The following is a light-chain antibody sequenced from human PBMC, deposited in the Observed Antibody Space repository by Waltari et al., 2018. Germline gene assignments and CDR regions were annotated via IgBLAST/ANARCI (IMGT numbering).Light chain of an antibody. J-gene: IGLJ2*01. CDR1: SSDVGGYNY. V-gene: IGLV2-14*01. Sequence: QSTLTQPASVSGSPGQSITISCTGTSSDVGGYNYVSWYQQHPGKAPKLMIYDVSNRPSGVSKRFSGSKSGNTASLTISGLQAEDEADYYCSSYTSSITLVFGGGTKLTVL. CDR3: SSYTSSITLV. CDR2: DVS.